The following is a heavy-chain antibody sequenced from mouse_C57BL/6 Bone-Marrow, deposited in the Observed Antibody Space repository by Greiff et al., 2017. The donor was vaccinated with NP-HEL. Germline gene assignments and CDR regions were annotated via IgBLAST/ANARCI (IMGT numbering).Heavy chain of an antibody. CDR2: INPNNGGT. V-gene: IGHV1-22*01. CDR3: ARGTTVASYCDY. CDR1: GYTFTDYN. D-gene: IGHD1-1*01. J-gene: IGHJ2*01. Sequence: VQLQQSGPELVKPGASVKMSCKASGYTFTDYNMHWVKQSHGQSLEWIGYINPNNGGTSYNQKFKGKATLTANKSSSTAYMELRSLTSEDSAVLYCARGTTVASYCDYWGQGTTLTVSA.